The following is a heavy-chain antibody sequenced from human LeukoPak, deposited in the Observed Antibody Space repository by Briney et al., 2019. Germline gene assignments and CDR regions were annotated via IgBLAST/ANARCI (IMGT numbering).Heavy chain of an antibody. CDR2: IYTSGST. Sequence: PSQTLSLTCTVSGGSISSGSYYWSWIRQPAGNGLEWIGRIYTSGSTNYNPSLKSRVTISVDTSKNQFSLKLSSVTAADTAVYYCARDYKRYSYYYYGMDVWGQGTTVTVSS. J-gene: IGHJ6*02. CDR3: ARDYKRYSYYYYGMDV. CDR1: GGSISSGSYY. D-gene: IGHD2-21*01. V-gene: IGHV4-61*02.